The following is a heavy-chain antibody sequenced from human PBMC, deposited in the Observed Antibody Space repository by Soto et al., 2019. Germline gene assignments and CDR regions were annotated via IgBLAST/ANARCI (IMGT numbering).Heavy chain of an antibody. CDR2: IYYSGST. J-gene: IGHJ6*03. CDR3: ARRKYGFLEWSASPDYYYYYMDV. Sequence: PGKGLEWIGYIYYSGSTNYNPSLKSRVTISVDTSKNQFSLKLSSVTAADTAVYYCARRKYGFLEWSASPDYYYYYMDVWGKGTTVTVSS. V-gene: IGHV4-59*08. D-gene: IGHD3-3*01.